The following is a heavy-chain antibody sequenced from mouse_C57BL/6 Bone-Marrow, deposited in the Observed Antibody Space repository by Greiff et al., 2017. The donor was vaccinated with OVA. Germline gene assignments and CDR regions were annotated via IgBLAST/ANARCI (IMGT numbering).Heavy chain of an antibody. Sequence: QVQLQQPGAELVMPGASVKLSCKASGYTLTSYWMHWVKQRPGQGLEWIGEIDPSDSYTNYNQKFKGKSTLTVDKSSSTAYMQLGSLTSEDATVYYSARKELSYDSMYYFDYWGKGTTLTVSS. CDR3: ARKELSYDSMYYFDY. J-gene: IGHJ2*01. D-gene: IGHD2-4*01. CDR1: GYTLTSYW. V-gene: IGHV1-69*01. CDR2: IDPSDSYT.